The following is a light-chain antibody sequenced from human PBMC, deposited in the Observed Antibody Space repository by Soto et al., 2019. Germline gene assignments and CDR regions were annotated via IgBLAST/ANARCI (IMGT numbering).Light chain of an antibody. V-gene: IGLV2-14*01. J-gene: IGLJ3*02. CDR2: EVS. CDR3: AAWDHSLNAIL. CDR1: SSDVGGYNY. Sequence: QSALTQPASVSGSPGQSITISCTGTSSDVGGYNYVSWYQQHPGKAPKLMIYEVSNRPSGVSNRFSGSKSGNTASLTISGLQAEDEADYYCAAWDHSLNAILFGGGTKLTVL.